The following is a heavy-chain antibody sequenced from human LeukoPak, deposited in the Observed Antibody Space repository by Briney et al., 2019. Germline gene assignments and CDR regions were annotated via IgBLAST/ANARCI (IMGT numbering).Heavy chain of an antibody. J-gene: IGHJ4*02. V-gene: IGHV3-7*01. Sequence: GGSLRLSCAASGFTFSSYWMSWVRQAPGKGLEGVANIKQDGSEKYYVDSVKGRFTISRDNAKNSLYLQMNSLRAEDTAVYYCAREEGYYDYVWGSLYWGQGTLVTVSS. CDR2: IKQDGSEK. CDR1: GFTFSSYW. D-gene: IGHD3-16*01. CDR3: AREEGYYDYVWGSLY.